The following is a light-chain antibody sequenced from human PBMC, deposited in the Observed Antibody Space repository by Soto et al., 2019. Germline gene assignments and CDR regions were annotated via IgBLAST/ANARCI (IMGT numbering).Light chain of an antibody. CDR2: EVS. CDR3: SSYTGSRAYV. J-gene: IGLJ1*01. V-gene: IGLV2-14*01. CDR1: SSDVGGYNY. Sequence: QSVLTQPASVSGSPGQSITISCTGTSSDVGGYNYVSWYQQQSGKAPKLMIHEVSNRPSGVSNRFSGSKSGNTASLTISGLQAEDEADYYCSSYTGSRAYVFGIGTNVTVL.